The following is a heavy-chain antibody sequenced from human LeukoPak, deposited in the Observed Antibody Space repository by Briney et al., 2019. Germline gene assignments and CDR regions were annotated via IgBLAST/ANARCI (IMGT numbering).Heavy chain of an antibody. Sequence: QAGGSLRLSCAATGFTFNHYGMPWVRQAPGKGLEWVAAIWSDGTNRFYADSVKGRFTISRDDSRDTVYLQMDNLTAEDTAVYYCAKDAQRGFDYSNSLEYWGQGTLVTVSS. CDR2: IWSDGTNR. CDR1: GFTFNHYG. D-gene: IGHD4-11*01. J-gene: IGHJ4*02. CDR3: AKDAQRGFDYSNSLEY. V-gene: IGHV3-33*06.